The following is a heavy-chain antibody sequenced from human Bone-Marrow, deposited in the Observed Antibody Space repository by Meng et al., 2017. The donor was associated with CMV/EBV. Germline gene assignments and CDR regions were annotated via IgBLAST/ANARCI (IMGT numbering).Heavy chain of an antibody. D-gene: IGHD6-19*01. J-gene: IGHJ5*02. V-gene: IGHV4-34*01. CDR1: GGSFSGYY. CDR3: ARKGPYSSGGYVGYWFDP. CDR2: IKQSGST. Sequence: FAVHGGSFSGYYWSWIRQPPGKGLEWIGEIKQSGSTNYNPSLKSRVTISVDTSKNQCALKLSSVTAEDTAVYYCARKGPYSSGGYVGYWFDPWGQGTLVTVSS.